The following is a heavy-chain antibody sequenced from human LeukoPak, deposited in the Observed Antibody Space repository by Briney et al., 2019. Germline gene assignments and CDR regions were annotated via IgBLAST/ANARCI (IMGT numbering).Heavy chain of an antibody. D-gene: IGHD6-19*01. Sequence: PSETLSLTCAVYGGSFSGYYWSWIRQPPGKGLEWIGEINYSGSTNYNPSLKSRVTISVDTSKNQFSLKLSSVTAADTAVYYCARLNLVVAGIDYFDYWGQGTLVTVSS. J-gene: IGHJ4*02. CDR1: GGSFSGYY. CDR2: INYSGST. CDR3: ARLNLVVAGIDYFDY. V-gene: IGHV4-34*01.